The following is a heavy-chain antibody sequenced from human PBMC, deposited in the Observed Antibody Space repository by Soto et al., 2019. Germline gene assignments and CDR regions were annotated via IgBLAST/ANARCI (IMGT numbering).Heavy chain of an antibody. D-gene: IGHD3-3*01. J-gene: IGHJ4*02. CDR2: ISGSGGST. Sequence: GGSLRLSCAASGFTFSSYAMSWVRQAPGKGLEWVSAISGSGGSTYYADSVKGRFTISRDNSKNTLYLQMNSLRAEDTAVYYCAKESPLYDFARRGYFDYCGQGTLVTVSS. V-gene: IGHV3-23*01. CDR3: AKESPLYDFARRGYFDY. CDR1: GFTFSSYA.